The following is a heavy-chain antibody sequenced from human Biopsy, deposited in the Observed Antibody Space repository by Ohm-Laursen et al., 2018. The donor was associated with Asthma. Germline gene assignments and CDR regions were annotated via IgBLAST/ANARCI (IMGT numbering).Heavy chain of an antibody. CDR1: GYSISNGGYY. V-gene: IGHV4-31*03. CDR3: ARDYYDFWNRSVYTYFGMDV. D-gene: IGHD3-3*01. J-gene: IGHJ6*02. Sequence: TLSLTCSVSGYSISNGGYYWTWVRQRPGKGREWIGNIYHRGNTKYNPSLKSRLSFSVDTSKNQFSLKLSSVTAADTAIYFCARDYYDFWNRSVYTYFGMDVWGRGTTVVVSS. CDR2: IYHRGNT.